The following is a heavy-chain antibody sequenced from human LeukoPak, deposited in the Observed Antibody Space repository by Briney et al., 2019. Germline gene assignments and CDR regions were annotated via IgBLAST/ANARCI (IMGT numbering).Heavy chain of an antibody. CDR3: ARFVDTAMDAFDI. CDR1: GYTFTCYY. D-gene: IGHD5-18*01. V-gene: IGHV1-2*06. J-gene: IGHJ3*02. Sequence: GASVKVSCKASGYTFTCYYMHWVRQARGQGLEWMGRINPNSGGTNYAQKFQGRVTMTRATSISTAYMELSRLRSDDTAVYYCARFVDTAMDAFDIWGQGTMVTVSS. CDR2: INPNSGGT.